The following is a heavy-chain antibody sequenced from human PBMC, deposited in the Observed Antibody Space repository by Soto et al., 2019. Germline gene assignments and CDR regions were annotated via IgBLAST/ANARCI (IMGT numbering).Heavy chain of an antibody. CDR3: ARVAPQYCSGGSCYSYYYYYMDV. CDR1: GYTFTSYG. Sequence: ASVKVSCKASGYTFTSYGISWVRQAPGQGLEWMGWISAYNGNTNYAQKLQGRVTMTTDTSTSTAYMELRSLRSDDTAVYYCARVAPQYCSGGSCYSYYYYYMDVWGKGTTVTVSS. CDR2: ISAYNGNT. D-gene: IGHD2-15*01. J-gene: IGHJ6*03. V-gene: IGHV1-18*01.